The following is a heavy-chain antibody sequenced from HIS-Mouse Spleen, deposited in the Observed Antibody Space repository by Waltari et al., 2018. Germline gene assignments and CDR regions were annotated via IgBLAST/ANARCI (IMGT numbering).Heavy chain of an antibody. J-gene: IGHJ4*02. Sequence: QVQLQQWGAGLLKPSETLSLTCAVYGGSFSGYYWRWTRQPPGKGLEWMGEINHSGSTNYNPSLKSRVTISVDTSKNQFSLKLSSVTAADTAVYYCARGLVLQLVLDYWGQGTLVTVSS. D-gene: IGHD6-13*01. V-gene: IGHV4-34*01. CDR1: GGSFSGYY. CDR2: INHSGST. CDR3: ARGLVLQLVLDY.